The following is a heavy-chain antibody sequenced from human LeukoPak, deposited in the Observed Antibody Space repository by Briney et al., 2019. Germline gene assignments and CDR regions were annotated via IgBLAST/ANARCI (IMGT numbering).Heavy chain of an antibody. D-gene: IGHD3-10*01. CDR1: GFTFDDYA. V-gene: IGHV3-33*08. J-gene: IGHJ4*02. CDR3: ARPYYDGSGSYYPFNY. Sequence: PGGSLRLSCAASGFTFDDYAMHWVRQPPGKGLEWLAVIWYDGSAQYYADSVKGRFTISRDNSKNTAYLQMNSLRAEDTAVYFCARPYYDGSGSYYPFNYWGQGTLVTVSS. CDR2: IWYDGSAQ.